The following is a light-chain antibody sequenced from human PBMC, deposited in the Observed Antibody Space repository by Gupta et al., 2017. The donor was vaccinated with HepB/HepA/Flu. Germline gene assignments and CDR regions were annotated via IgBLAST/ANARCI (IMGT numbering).Light chain of an antibody. J-gene: IGLJ2*01. CDR3: GKWDSSLSAGV. Sequence: QSVLTQPPSVSAAPGQNVAISCSGSTSNIGKNYVFWLQQFPGTAPTLLIDENTKRPSGIPDRFACYKAGTSAIRDINGLQTGDEAYYYRGKWDSSLSAGVFGGGTKLTVL. CDR2: ENT. CDR1: TSNIGKNY. V-gene: IGLV1-51*01.